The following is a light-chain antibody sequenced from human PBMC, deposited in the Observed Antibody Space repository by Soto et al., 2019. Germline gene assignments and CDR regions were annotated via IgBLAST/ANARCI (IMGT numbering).Light chain of an antibody. CDR2: KAS. V-gene: IGKV1-5*03. J-gene: IGKJ1*01. Sequence: DIQMTQSPSSLSASVEDRFIITCRASQSIINHLNWYQQKPGKAPKLLIYKASTLKSGVPSRFSGRGSGTEFTLTISSLQPDDFATYYCQHYNSYSEAFGQGTKVDIK. CDR1: QSIINH. CDR3: QHYNSYSEA.